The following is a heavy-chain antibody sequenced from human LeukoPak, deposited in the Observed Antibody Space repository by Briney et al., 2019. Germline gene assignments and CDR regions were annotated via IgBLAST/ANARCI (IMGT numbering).Heavy chain of an antibody. V-gene: IGHV4-38-2*02. D-gene: IGHD2-2*01. CDR1: GYSISSGYY. CDR2: IYHSGST. J-gene: IGHJ5*02. CDR3: ARLLVVVPAA. Sequence: SETLSLTCTVSGYSISSGYYWGWIRQPPGQGLEWIGSIYHSGSTYYNPSLKSRVTISEDTSKNQFSLKLSSVTAADTAVYYCARLLVVVPAAWGQGTLVTVSS.